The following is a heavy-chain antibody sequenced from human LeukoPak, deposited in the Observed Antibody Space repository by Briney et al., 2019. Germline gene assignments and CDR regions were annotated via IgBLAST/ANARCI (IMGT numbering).Heavy chain of an antibody. D-gene: IGHD6-13*01. CDR1: GYSISTGYY. Sequence: SETLSLTCTVSGYSISTGYYWDWIRQPPGKGLEWIGSIYYSGSTYYNPSLKSRVTISVDTSKNQFSLKLSSVTAADTAVYYCARQSIAAAGTGFFDYWGQGTLVTVSS. CDR2: IYYSGST. J-gene: IGHJ4*02. V-gene: IGHV4-38-2*02. CDR3: ARQSIAAAGTGFFDY.